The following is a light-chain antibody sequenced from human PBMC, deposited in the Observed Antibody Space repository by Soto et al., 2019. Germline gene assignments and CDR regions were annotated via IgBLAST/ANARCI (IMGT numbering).Light chain of an antibody. Sequence: QSVLTQPASASGTPGQRVTISCSGSSSNIGSNTVSWYQQLPGTAPKLLIYNTNQRPSGVPDRYSGSKSGTSASLAISGLQSEDEADYYCAAWDDSLIGFYVFGTGTKGTVL. CDR3: AAWDDSLIGFYV. CDR2: NTN. V-gene: IGLV1-44*01. J-gene: IGLJ1*01. CDR1: SSNIGSNT.